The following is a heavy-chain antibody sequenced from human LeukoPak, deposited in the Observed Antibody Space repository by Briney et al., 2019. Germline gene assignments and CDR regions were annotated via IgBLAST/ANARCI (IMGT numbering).Heavy chain of an antibody. D-gene: IGHD3/OR15-3a*01. J-gene: IGHJ4*02. CDR1: GFTFSSYA. CDR3: AKDFRTGCNYFDY. Sequence: HAGGSLRLSCAASGFTFSSYAMSWVRQAPGKGLEWVSAISGSGGSTYYADSVKGRFTISRDNSKNTLYLQMNSLRAEDTAVYYCAKDFRTGCNYFDYWGQGTLVTVSS. V-gene: IGHV3-23*01. CDR2: ISGSGGST.